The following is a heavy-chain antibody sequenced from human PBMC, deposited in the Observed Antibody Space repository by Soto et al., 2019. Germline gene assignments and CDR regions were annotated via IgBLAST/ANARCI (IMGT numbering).Heavy chain of an antibody. CDR1: RYIFTAYF. J-gene: IGHJ5*02. V-gene: IGHV1-2*02. Sequence: QVQLVQSGAEVKKPGASVKVSCKAPRYIFTAYFMHCVRQAPGQGLEWMGWINPNNGATHYDLSFQGRVTMTRDTSISTAYMELSSLRSDDTAVYYCASHDPGARFDPWGQGTLVIVSS. CDR3: ASHDPGARFDP. D-gene: IGHD1-1*01. CDR2: INPNNGAT.